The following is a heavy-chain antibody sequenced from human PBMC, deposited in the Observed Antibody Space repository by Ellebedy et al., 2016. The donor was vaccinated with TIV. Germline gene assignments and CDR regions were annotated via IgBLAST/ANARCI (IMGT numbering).Heavy chain of an antibody. V-gene: IGHV3-11*04. J-gene: IGHJ3*02. Sequence: GESLKISCAVSGFTFSDYYMTWVRQAPGKGLEWISYITSSGTTKYYADSVKGRFTISRDNSKSTVYLQMNSLRAEDTAVYYCAKEFTSGVNYHSCDIWGQGTKVTVSS. CDR1: GFTFSDYY. CDR2: ITSSGTTK. CDR3: AKEFTSGVNYHSCDI. D-gene: IGHD1-7*01.